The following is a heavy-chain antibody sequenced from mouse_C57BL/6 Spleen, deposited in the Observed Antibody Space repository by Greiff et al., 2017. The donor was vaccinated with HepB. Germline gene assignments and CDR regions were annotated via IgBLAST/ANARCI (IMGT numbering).Heavy chain of an antibody. CDR1: GFTFSDYG. V-gene: IGHV5-17*01. CDR3: STFPYYYGSSYDYAMDY. CDR2: ISSGSSTI. J-gene: IGHJ4*01. D-gene: IGHD1-1*01. Sequence: EVQVVESGGGLVKPGGSLKLSCAASGFTFSDYGMHWVRQAPEKGLEWVAYISSGSSTIYYADTVKGRFTISRDNAKNTLFLQMTSLRSEDTAMYYCSTFPYYYGSSYDYAMDYWGQGTSVTVSS.